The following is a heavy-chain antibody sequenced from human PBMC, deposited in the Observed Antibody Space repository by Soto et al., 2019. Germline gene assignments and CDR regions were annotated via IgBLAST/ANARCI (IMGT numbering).Heavy chain of an antibody. CDR1: GGSFSGYY. CDR2: INHSGST. J-gene: IGHJ6*03. D-gene: IGHD2-2*01. V-gene: IGHV4-34*01. Sequence: SETLSLTCAVYGGSFSGYYLSWIRQPPGKGLEWIGEINHSGSTNYNPSLKSRVTISVDTSKNQFSLKLSSVTAADTAVYYCAREGYCSSTSCYAYYYYYYMDVWGKGTTVTVSS. CDR3: AREGYCSSTSCYAYYYYYYMDV.